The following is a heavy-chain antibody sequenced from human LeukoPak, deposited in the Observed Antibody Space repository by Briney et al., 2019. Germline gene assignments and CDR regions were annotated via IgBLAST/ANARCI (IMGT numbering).Heavy chain of an antibody. CDR1: GFTFSSYG. CDR3: ARDSGRFDVFDI. CDR2: ISYDGSNK. D-gene: IGHD3-10*01. Sequence: GGSLRLSCAASGFTFSSYGMHWVRQAPGKGLEWVAVISYDGSNKYYADSVKGRFTISRDNSKNTLYLQMNSLRAEDTAVYYCARDSGRFDVFDIWGQGTKVTVSS. J-gene: IGHJ3*02. V-gene: IGHV3-30*03.